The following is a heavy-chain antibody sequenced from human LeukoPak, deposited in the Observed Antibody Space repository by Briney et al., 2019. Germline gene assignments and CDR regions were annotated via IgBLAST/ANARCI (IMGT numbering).Heavy chain of an antibody. D-gene: IGHD3-3*01. CDR3: AATIFGVVSWFDP. CDR1: GGTFSSYA. Sequence: GASVKVSCKASGGTFSSYAISWVRQAPGQGLEWMGGIIPIFGTANYAQKFQGRVTITTDESTSTAYMELSSLRSEDTAVYYCAATIFGVVSWFDPWGQGTLVTVSS. V-gene: IGHV1-69*05. CDR2: IIPIFGTA. J-gene: IGHJ5*02.